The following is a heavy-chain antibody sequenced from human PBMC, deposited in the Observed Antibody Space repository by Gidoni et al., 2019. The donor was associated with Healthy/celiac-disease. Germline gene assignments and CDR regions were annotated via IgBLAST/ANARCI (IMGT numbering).Heavy chain of an antibody. J-gene: IGHJ6*02. CDR2: IIPIFGTA. Sequence: QVQVVQSGGEVKKLGCSVKGCCKAAGGTFSSDASSWVRQAPGQGLEWMGGIIPIFGTANYAQKFQGRVTITADESTSTAYMELSSLRSEDTAVYYCARVQFLEWAPDYYYGMDVWGQGTTVTVSS. D-gene: IGHD3-3*01. V-gene: IGHV1-69*12. CDR3: ARVQFLEWAPDYYYGMDV. CDR1: GGTFSSDA.